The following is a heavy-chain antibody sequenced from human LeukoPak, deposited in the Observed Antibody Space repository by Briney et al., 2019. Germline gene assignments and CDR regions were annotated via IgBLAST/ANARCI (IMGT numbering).Heavy chain of an antibody. CDR1: GSTFSNAW. Sequence: GGSLRLSCAASGSTFSNAWMSWVRQAPGKGLEWVGRIKSKTDGGTTDYAAPVKGRFTISRDDSKNTLYLQMNSLKTEDTAVYYCTTVGYSIYYYYYYGMDVWGQGTTVTVSS. CDR2: IKSKTDGGTT. CDR3: TTVGYSIYYYYYYGMDV. D-gene: IGHD6-13*01. J-gene: IGHJ6*02. V-gene: IGHV3-15*01.